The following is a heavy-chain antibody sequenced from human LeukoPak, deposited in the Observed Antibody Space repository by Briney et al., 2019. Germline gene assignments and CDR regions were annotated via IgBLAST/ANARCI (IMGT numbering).Heavy chain of an antibody. V-gene: IGHV3-23*01. J-gene: IGHJ4*02. CDR1: GFTFSSYA. CDR3: AKTPLYTSWYYFDF. Sequence: GGSLRLSCAASGFTFSSYAMSWVRQAPGKGLEWVSGISGSGGNTYYADSVKGRFTISRDNSKNTLYVQMNSLRAEDTAVYYCAKTPLYTSWYYFDFWGQGTLVTVSS. CDR2: ISGSGGNT. D-gene: IGHD2-2*01.